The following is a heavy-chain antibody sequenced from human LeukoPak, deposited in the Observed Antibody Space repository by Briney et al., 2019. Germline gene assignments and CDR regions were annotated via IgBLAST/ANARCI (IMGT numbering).Heavy chain of an antibody. CDR3: ARGGPFPSGSSSREYCLDY. CDR2: RSIYNGNT. CDR1: DYDYINYG. V-gene: IGHV1-18*01. J-gene: IGHJ4*02. D-gene: IGHD6-25*01. Sequence: ASVKVSFKASDYDYINYGINWVRQAPGQGLEWLGWRSIYNGNTDYKLHGRVIMITDASTSTAYLVERSLRSDEAAVDYCARGGPFPSGSSSREYCLDYWGQGTLVTVSS.